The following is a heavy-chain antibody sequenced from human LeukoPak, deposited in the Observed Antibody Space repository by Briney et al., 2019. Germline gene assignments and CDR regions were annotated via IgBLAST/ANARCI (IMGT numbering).Heavy chain of an antibody. CDR2: IKSKTDGGTT. J-gene: IGHJ4*02. D-gene: IGHD1-26*01. V-gene: IGHV3-15*07. CDR1: GFTFSNAW. Sequence: KTGGSLRLSCAASGFTFSNAWMNWVRQAPGKGLEWVSRIKSKTDGGTTDYAAPVKGRFTISRDDSKNTLYLQMNSLKTEDTAVYYCTTEPLVGAGDDWGQGTLVTVSS. CDR3: TTEPLVGAGDD.